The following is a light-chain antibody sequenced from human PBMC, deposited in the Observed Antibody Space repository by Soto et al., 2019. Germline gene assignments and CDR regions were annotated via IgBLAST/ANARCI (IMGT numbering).Light chain of an antibody. CDR1: QSVNSNF. V-gene: IGKV3-20*01. J-gene: IGKJ2*01. CDR2: GSS. Sequence: EIVLTQSPGTLSLSPGERATLSCRTSQSVNSNFLAWYQQKPGQAPRLLVYGSSTRAAGVPDRFRGSGSGTDFTLTISRLEPEDFEVYYCQQHGRSPLPYTFGQGTKLGVK. CDR3: QQHGRSPLPYT.